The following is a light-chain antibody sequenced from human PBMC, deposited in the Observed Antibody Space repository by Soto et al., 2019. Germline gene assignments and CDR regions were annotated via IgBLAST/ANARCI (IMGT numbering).Light chain of an antibody. CDR1: QSIATN. V-gene: IGKV3-15*01. J-gene: IGKJ3*01. Sequence: EVVMTQSPATLSVSPGERATLSCRASQSIATNLAWYQQKPGQAPRLLIYGASTRATGIPARFSGSGSGTEFTLTISSLQSEDFAVYYCQQYQNWPPFTFGPGTKVDSK. CDR2: GAS. CDR3: QQYQNWPPFT.